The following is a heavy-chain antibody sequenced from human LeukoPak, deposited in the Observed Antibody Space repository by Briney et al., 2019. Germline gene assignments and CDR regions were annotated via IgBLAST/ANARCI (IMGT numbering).Heavy chain of an antibody. CDR3: AMTGYSSSWHQGPFDY. CDR2: IYYSGST. Sequence: SETLSLTCTVSGGSISSSSYYWGWIRQPPGKGLEWIGSIYYSGSTYYNPSLKSRVTISVDTSKNQFSLKLSSVTAADTAVYYCAMTGYSSSWHQGPFDYWGQGTLVTVSS. J-gene: IGHJ4*02. D-gene: IGHD6-13*01. CDR1: GGSISSSSYY. V-gene: IGHV4-39*07.